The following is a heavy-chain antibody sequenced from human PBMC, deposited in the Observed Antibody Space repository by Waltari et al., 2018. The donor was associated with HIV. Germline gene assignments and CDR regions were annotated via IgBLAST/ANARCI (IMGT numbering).Heavy chain of an antibody. Sequence: QVQLVESGGVVVQPGRSLRLSCAAAGFTFSTYAGLWFRQAPGEGLEWVALISYDGSDESYADSVKGRFTISRDNSKNTLYLQMNSLRAEDTAVYYCARAPPYSTRWFYDAFDIWGQGTMVTVSS. CDR3: ARAPPYSTRWFYDAFDI. D-gene: IGHD6-13*01. CDR1: GFTFSTYA. J-gene: IGHJ3*02. CDR2: ISYDGSDE. V-gene: IGHV3-30*01.